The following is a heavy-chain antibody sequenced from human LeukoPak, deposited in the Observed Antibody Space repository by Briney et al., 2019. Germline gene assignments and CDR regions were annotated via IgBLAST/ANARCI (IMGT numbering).Heavy chain of an antibody. CDR1: GFTFSSYW. V-gene: IGHV3-74*01. CDR2: INSDGSST. J-gene: IGHJ6*02. CDR3: ARVPTGDDFWSGYLIGGRPDYYGMDV. D-gene: IGHD3-3*01. Sequence: GGSLRLSCAASGFTFSSYWMRWVRQAPGKGLVWVSRINSDGSSTSYADSVKGRFTISRDNAKNTLYLQMNSLRAEDTAVYYCARVPTGDDFWSGYLIGGRPDYYGMDVWGQGTTVTVSS.